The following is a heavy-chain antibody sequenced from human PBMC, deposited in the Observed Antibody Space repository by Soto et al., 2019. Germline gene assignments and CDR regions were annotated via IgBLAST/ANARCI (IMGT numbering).Heavy chain of an antibody. Sequence: QVQLVQSGAEVKKPGSSVKVSCKASGGTFSSYTISWVRQAPGQGLEWMGRIIPILGIANYAQKFQGRVTITADKSTSTAYMELCSLRSEDTAVYYCASLYCSSTSCYDTWSDPWGQETLVTVSS. V-gene: IGHV1-69*02. CDR1: GGTFSSYT. D-gene: IGHD2-2*01. CDR2: IIPILGIA. CDR3: ASLYCSSTSCYDTWSDP. J-gene: IGHJ5*02.